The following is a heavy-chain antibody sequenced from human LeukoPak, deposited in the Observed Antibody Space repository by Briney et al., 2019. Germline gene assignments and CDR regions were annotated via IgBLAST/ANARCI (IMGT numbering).Heavy chain of an antibody. Sequence: SGGSLRLSCAASGFTFSNALMSWVRQAPGKGLEWVGRIKSKTDGGTTDYAAPVKGRFTISRDDSKNTLYLQMNSLKTEDTAVYYCTTDDYVWGSYRLFDYWGQGTLVTVSS. D-gene: IGHD3-16*02. CDR2: IKSKTDGGTT. CDR1: GFTFSNAL. J-gene: IGHJ4*02. V-gene: IGHV3-15*01. CDR3: TTDDYVWGSYRLFDY.